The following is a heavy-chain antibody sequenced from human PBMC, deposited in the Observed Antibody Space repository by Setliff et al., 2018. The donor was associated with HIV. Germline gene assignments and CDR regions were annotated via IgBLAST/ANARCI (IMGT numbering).Heavy chain of an antibody. CDR3: IIAYSSGWLAPMGFDS. V-gene: IGHV4-39*01. D-gene: IGHD6-19*01. CDR2: IYYSGST. J-gene: IGHJ4*02. CDR1: AGSIGSSTYY. Sequence: SETLSLTCTVSAGSIGSSTYYWAWIRQPPGKGLEWIGTIYYSGSTYYNPSLKSRATISVDMSKNQFSLRLSSVTAADTAVYYCIIAYSSGWLAPMGFDSWGQGTLVTVS.